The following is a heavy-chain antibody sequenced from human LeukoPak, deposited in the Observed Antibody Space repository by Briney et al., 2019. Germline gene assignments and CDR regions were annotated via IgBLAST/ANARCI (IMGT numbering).Heavy chain of an antibody. Sequence: PSETLSLTCTVSGGSISSYYWSWIRQPPGKGLEWIGSIYYSGSTYYNPSLKSRVTISVDTSKNQFSLKLSSVTAADTAVYYCARRLRCSSTSCYFDYWGQGTLVTVSS. V-gene: IGHV4-59*05. CDR3: ARRLRCSSTSCYFDY. D-gene: IGHD2-2*01. CDR1: GGSISSYY. CDR2: IYYSGST. J-gene: IGHJ4*02.